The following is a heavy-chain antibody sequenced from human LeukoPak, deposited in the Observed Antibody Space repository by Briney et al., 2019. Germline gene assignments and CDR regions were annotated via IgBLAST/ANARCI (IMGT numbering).Heavy chain of an antibody. CDR2: ISSSSSYI. J-gene: IGHJ4*02. CDR3: ARLSGYSYGYGLVDY. Sequence: GGSLRLSCAASGFTFRSYSMNWVRQAPGKGLEWVSSISSSSSYIYYADSVKGRFTISRDNAKNSLYLQMNSLRAEDTAVYHCARLSGYSYGYGLVDYWGQGTLVTVSS. V-gene: IGHV3-21*01. D-gene: IGHD5-18*01. CDR1: GFTFRSYS.